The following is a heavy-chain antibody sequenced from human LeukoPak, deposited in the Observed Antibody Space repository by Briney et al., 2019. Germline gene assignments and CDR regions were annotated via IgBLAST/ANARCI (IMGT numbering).Heavy chain of an antibody. J-gene: IGHJ5*02. CDR1: GYTFTDYY. Sequence: ASVKVSCKASGYTFTDYYIHWVRQAPGQGLEWMGWINPDNGGTNYARRFQGRVTMTRDTSISTVYMDLSRLRSDDTAVFYCTREARVGNWFDPWGQGTQVTVSS. CDR2: INPDNGGT. CDR3: TREARVGNWFDP. D-gene: IGHD2-15*01. V-gene: IGHV1-2*02.